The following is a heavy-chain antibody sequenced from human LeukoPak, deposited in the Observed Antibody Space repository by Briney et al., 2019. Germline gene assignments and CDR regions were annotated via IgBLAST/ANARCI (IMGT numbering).Heavy chain of an antibody. V-gene: IGHV3-15*01. D-gene: IGHD7-27*01. Sequence: AGGSLRLSCAVSGFTFSNAWMSWVRQAPGKGLEWVGHVKSKRDGGTTDYGAPVRGRFTISRDDSGNTLHLQMSGLKAEDTAFYYCATENWGAFNYWGQGTLVTVSS. CDR3: ATENWGAFNY. CDR1: GFTFSNAW. J-gene: IGHJ4*02. CDR2: VKSKRDGGTT.